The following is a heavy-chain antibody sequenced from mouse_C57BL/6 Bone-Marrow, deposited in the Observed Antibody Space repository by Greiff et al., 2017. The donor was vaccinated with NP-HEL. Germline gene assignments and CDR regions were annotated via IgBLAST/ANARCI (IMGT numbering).Heavy chain of an antibody. V-gene: IGHV1-81*01. CDR2: IYPRSGNT. CDR1: GYTFTSYG. J-gene: IGHJ4*01. CDR3: ASEGNYAMDY. D-gene: IGHD2-14*01. Sequence: QVQLKESGAELARPGASVKLSCKASGYTFTSYGISWVKQRTGQGLEWIGEIYPRSGNTYYNEKFKGKATLTADKSSSTAYMELRSLTSEDSAVYVCASEGNYAMDYWGQGTSVTVSS.